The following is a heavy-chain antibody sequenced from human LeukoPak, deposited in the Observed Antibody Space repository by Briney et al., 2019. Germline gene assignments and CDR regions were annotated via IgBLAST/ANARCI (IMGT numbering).Heavy chain of an antibody. V-gene: IGHV4-38-2*01. J-gene: IGHJ3*02. D-gene: IGHD2-15*01. CDR2: IYHSGST. CDR1: GYSISSGYY. Sequence: PSETLSLTCAVSGYSISSGYYWGWIRQPPGKGLMWIGSIYHSGSTYYNPSLKSRVTISVDTSKNQFSLKLCSVTAADTAVYYCARHDCGGSCYFAFDIWGQGTMVTVSS. CDR3: ARHDCGGSCYFAFDI.